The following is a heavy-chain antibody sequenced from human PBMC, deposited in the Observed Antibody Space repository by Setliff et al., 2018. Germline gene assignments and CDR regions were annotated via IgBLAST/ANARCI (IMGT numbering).Heavy chain of an antibody. CDR1: GGSVSPYF. CDR3: RYWSGYYNNDY. D-gene: IGHD3-3*01. CDR2: INHSGST. Sequence: SETLSLTCTVSGGSVSPYFWSWIRQPPGKGLEWIGEINHSGSTNYSPSLKSRLTISIDASTNQFSLKLYSVTAADTAVYYCRYWSGYYNNDYWGQGTLVTVSS. V-gene: IGHV4-34*01. J-gene: IGHJ4*02.